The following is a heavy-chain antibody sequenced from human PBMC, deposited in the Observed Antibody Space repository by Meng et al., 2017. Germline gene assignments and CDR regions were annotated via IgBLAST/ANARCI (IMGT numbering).Heavy chain of an antibody. J-gene: IGHJ5*02. CDR3: AHIFGDGGNESGVGNWFDH. CDR1: GFSLSTRGVG. D-gene: IGHD4-23*01. Sequence: SGPTLVNPPQTLTLTCTFSGFSLSTRGVGVGWIRQPPGKALEWLALIYWGYDKRYSPSLKSTLTITKDTSKNQVVLTMTNMDPVDTATYYCAHIFGDGGNESGVGNWFDHWGQGTLVTVSS. V-gene: IGHV2-5*02. CDR2: IYWGYDK.